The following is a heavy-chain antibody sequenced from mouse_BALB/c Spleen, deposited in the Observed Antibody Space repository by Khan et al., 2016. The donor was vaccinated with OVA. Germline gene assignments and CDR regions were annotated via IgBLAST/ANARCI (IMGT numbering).Heavy chain of an antibody. CDR1: GFSLTNYG. CDR2: IWSDGTT. Sequence: VQLQESGPGLVAPSQSLSITCTISGFSLTNYGVHWVRQPPGKGLEWLVVIWSDGTTTYDSALKPRLTISKDNSKSQVFLKMDSLQTDNTAMYYCARQPYYHYYVMDYWGQGTSVTVSS. CDR3: ARQPYYHYYVMDY. J-gene: IGHJ4*01. V-gene: IGHV2-6-1*01. D-gene: IGHD2-10*01.